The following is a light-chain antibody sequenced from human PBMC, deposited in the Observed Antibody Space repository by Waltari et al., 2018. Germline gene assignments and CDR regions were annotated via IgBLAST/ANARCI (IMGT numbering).Light chain of an antibody. CDR2: GAS. CDR1: QSVSRW. J-gene: IGKJ1*01. Sequence: EIVLTQSPGTLSLSPGERATLSCRASQSVSRWLAWYQQKPGQPPRLLIYGASSRANGIPDRFSCSGSGTDFSLTISRLEPEDSAVYYCQKYGTLPATFGQGTKVEVK. V-gene: IGKV3-20*01. CDR3: QKYGTLPAT.